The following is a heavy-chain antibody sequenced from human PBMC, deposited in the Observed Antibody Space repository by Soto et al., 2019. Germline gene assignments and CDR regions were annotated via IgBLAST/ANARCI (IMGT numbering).Heavy chain of an antibody. CDR3: IGDGGATDWFDP. Sequence: EVQLVESGGGLVQPGGSLRLSCAASGFTFSTYSMNWVRQAPGKGLEWVSYISSSSSTIYYADSVKGRFTISRDDAKNSLYLQMNSLRDEDTAVYYCIGDGGATDWFDPWGQGTLVTVSS. CDR1: GFTFSTYS. CDR2: ISSSSSTI. J-gene: IGHJ5*02. D-gene: IGHD1-26*01. V-gene: IGHV3-48*02.